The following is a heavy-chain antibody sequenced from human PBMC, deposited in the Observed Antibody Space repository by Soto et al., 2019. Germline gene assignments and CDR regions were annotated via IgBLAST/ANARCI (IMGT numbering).Heavy chain of an antibody. Sequence: EVQLLESGGGLVQPGGSLRLSCAASGFTFSSYAMSWVRQAPGKGLEWVSTISGSGGSTYHADSVKGRLTISRDNSKNTLYLQMNRLTAEDTAIYYCAKRWGDRFLEPRDYFDYWGQGTLVTVSS. V-gene: IGHV3-23*01. CDR1: GFTFSSYA. D-gene: IGHD3-3*01. J-gene: IGHJ4*02. CDR3: AKRWGDRFLEPRDYFDY. CDR2: ISGSGGST.